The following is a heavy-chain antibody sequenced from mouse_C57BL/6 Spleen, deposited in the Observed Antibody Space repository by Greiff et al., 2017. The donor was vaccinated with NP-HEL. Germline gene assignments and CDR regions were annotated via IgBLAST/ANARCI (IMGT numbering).Heavy chain of an antibody. CDR3: AREKDFFDY. J-gene: IGHJ2*01. V-gene: IGHV1-19*01. Sequence: EVQLQQSGPVLVKPGASVKMSCKASGYTFTDYYMNWVKQSHGKSLEWIGVINPYNGGTSYNQKFKGKATLTVDKYSSTAYMELNSLTSEDSAVYYCAREKDFFDYWGQGTTLTVSA. CDR2: INPYNGGT. CDR1: GYTFTDYY.